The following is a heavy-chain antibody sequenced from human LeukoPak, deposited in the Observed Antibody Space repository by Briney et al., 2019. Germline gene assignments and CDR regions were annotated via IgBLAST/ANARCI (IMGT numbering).Heavy chain of an antibody. CDR2: INPNSGGT. Sequence: ASVKVSCKASGYTFTGYYMHWVRQAPGQGLEWMGWINPNSGGTNYAQKFQGWVTMTRDTSISTAYMELSRLRSDDTAVYYCARGGDSYYYYYMDVWGKGTTVTVSS. J-gene: IGHJ6*03. V-gene: IGHV1-2*04. CDR3: ARGGDSYYYYYMDV. CDR1: GYTFTGYY.